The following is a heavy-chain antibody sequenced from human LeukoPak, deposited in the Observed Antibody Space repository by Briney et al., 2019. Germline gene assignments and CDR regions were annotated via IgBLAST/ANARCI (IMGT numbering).Heavy chain of an antibody. D-gene: IGHD5-18*01. CDR1: GGTFSSYA. J-gene: IGHJ4*02. Sequence: ASVKVSCKASGGTFSSYAISWVRQAPGQGLEWMGGIIPIFGTANYAQKFQGGVTITADESTSTAYMELSSLRSEDTAVYYCAREGRDTAMAAVFDYWGQGTLVTVSS. CDR3: AREGRDTAMAAVFDY. V-gene: IGHV1-69*13. CDR2: IIPIFGTA.